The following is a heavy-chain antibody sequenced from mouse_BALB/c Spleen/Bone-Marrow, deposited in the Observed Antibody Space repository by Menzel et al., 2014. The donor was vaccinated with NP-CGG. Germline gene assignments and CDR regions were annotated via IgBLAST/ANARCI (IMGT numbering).Heavy chain of an antibody. J-gene: IGHJ3*01. CDR3: ARGAYDYDGDWFAY. Sequence: EVQLQQSGPELVKPGASVKMSCKASGYTFTSYVIHWVKQKPGQGLEWIGYINPYNDGTKYNEKFKGKATLTSDKSSSTVYMELSSLTSEDSAVYYCARGAYDYDGDWFAYWGQGTLVTVSA. CDR1: GYTFTSYV. D-gene: IGHD2-4*01. CDR2: INPYNDGT. V-gene: IGHV1-14*01.